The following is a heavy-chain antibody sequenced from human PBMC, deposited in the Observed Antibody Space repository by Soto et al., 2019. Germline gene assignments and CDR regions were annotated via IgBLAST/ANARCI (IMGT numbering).Heavy chain of an antibody. V-gene: IGHV5-51*01. J-gene: IGHJ4*02. D-gene: IGHD3-22*01. Sequence: GESLKISCKGSGYSFTSYWIGWVRQMPGKGLEWMGIIYPGDSDTRYSPSFQGQVTISADKSINTAYLQWSSLKASDTAMYYCARERASYYDSSGPFDYWGQGTLVTVSS. CDR1: GYSFTSYW. CDR3: ARERASYYDSSGPFDY. CDR2: IYPGDSDT.